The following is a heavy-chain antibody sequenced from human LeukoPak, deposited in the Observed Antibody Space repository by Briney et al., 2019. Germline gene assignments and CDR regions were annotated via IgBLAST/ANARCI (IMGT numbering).Heavy chain of an antibody. Sequence: SETLSLTCAVSGYSISSGYYWDWIRQPPGKGLEWIGSISHSGSTFYSPSLKSRVTISVDTSKNQFSLKLSSVTAADTAVYYCARHPDSSGYYIGYWGQGTLVTVSS. CDR3: ARHPDSSGYYIGY. V-gene: IGHV4-38-2*01. D-gene: IGHD3-22*01. CDR2: ISHSGST. CDR1: GYSISSGYY. J-gene: IGHJ4*02.